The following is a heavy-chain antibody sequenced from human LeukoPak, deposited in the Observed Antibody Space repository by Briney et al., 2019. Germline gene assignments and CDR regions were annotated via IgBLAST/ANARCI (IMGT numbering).Heavy chain of an antibody. Sequence: ASVKVSCKASGYTLTGYYMHWVRQAPGQGFEWMGWINPNSGGTNYAQKFQGRVTMTRDTSISTAYMELSSLRFDDTAVYYCARAEAIDYWGQGTLVTVSS. CDR1: GYTLTGYY. J-gene: IGHJ4*02. CDR3: ARAEAIDY. CDR2: INPNSGGT. D-gene: IGHD5-12*01. V-gene: IGHV1-2*02.